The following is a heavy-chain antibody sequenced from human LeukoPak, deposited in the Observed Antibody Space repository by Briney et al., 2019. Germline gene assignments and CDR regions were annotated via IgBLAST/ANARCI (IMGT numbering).Heavy chain of an antibody. V-gene: IGHV3-23*01. CDR1: GFTFSSYA. J-gene: IGHJ6*03. Sequence: GGSLRLSCAASGFTFSSYAMSWVRQAPGKGLEWVSAISGSGGSTYYADSVKGRFTISRDNSKNTLYLQMNSLRAEDTAVYYCAKAGGGYNWNGLAYYYYYMDVWGKGTTVTVSS. D-gene: IGHD1-1*01. CDR2: ISGSGGST. CDR3: AKAGGGYNWNGLAYYYYYMDV.